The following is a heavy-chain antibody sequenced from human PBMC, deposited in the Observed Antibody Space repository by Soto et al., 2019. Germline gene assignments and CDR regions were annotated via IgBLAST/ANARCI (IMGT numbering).Heavy chain of an antibody. V-gene: IGHV4-31*03. CDR1: GCSISRGGYY. Sequence: SETLSLTCTVSGCSISRGGYYWSWIRQHPGKGLEWIGYIYYSGSTYYNPSLKSRVTISVDTSKNQFSLKLSSVTAADTAVYYCARAALVPEGLYYYYHGIDVWGPGTTVTVSS. J-gene: IGHJ6*02. CDR3: ARAALVPEGLYYYYHGIDV. D-gene: IGHD2-2*01. CDR2: IYYSGST.